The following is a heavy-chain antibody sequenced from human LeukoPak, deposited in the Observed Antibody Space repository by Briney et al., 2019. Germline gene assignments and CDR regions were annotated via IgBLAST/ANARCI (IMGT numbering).Heavy chain of an antibody. V-gene: IGHV3-23*01. CDR3: VRIGGAWY. CDR2: ISGSGDIT. D-gene: IGHD3-10*01. J-gene: IGHJ4*02. CDR1: GFTFSSYA. Sequence: GGSLRLSCAASGFTFSSYAMSWVRQAPGKGLEWVSAISGSGDITYYADSVKGRFAISRDNAKNSLYLQMNSLRAEDTAVYYCVRIGGAWYWGQGTLVTVSS.